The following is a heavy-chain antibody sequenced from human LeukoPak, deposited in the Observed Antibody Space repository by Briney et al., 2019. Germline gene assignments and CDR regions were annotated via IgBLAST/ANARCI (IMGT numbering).Heavy chain of an antibody. J-gene: IGHJ4*02. Sequence: SETLSLTCTVSGNSISSGDNYWSWIRQPAGKGLEWIGRIYTSGSTNYNPSLKSRVTISGDTSKNQFSLRLSSVTGADTAVYYCARVGTLTTTFDYWGPGTLVTVSS. V-gene: IGHV4-61*02. CDR1: GNSISSGDNY. CDR2: IYTSGST. CDR3: ARVGTLTTTFDY. D-gene: IGHD4-17*01.